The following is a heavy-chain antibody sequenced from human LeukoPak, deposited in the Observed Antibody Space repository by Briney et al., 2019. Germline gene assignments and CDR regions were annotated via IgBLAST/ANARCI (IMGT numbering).Heavy chain of an antibody. Sequence: GGSLRLSCSTSGFTFGGYSMSWVRQAPGKGLEWVTFIQYDGSKKYYADSVKGRFTISRDNSKNTLYLEMNSLRAEDTAVYYCAKDIGSYYDYWGQGILVTVSS. D-gene: IGHD3-10*01. CDR3: AKDIGSYYDY. V-gene: IGHV3-30*02. CDR2: IQYDGSKK. J-gene: IGHJ4*02. CDR1: GFTFGGYS.